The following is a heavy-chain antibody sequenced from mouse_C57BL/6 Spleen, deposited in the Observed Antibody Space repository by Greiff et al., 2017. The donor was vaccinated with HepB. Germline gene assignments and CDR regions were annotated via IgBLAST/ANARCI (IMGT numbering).Heavy chain of an antibody. Sequence: VQLQQPGAELVKPGASVKVSCKASGYTFTSYWMHWVKQRPGQGLEWIGRIHPSDSDTNYNQKFKGKATLTVDKSSSTAYMQLSSLTSEDSAVYYCAMVLYYGNFPWFAYWGQGTLVTVSA. CDR1: GYTFTSYW. CDR2: IHPSDSDT. V-gene: IGHV1-74*01. J-gene: IGHJ3*01. D-gene: IGHD2-1*01. CDR3: AMVLYYGNFPWFAY.